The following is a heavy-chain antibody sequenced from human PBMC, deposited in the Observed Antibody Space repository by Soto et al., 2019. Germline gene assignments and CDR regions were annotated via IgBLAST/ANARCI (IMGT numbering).Heavy chain of an antibody. Sequence: EVQLVESGGGLVQPGGSLRLSCAASGFTFSNYAMHWVRQAPGKGLEYVSTISSNGGSTYYANSVKGRFTISRDNSKNKLYLQLGSLRAEDVAVYYCARGGAQFDYWGQGTLVTVSS. CDR1: GFTFSNYA. D-gene: IGHD1-26*01. J-gene: IGHJ4*02. CDR3: ARGGAQFDY. CDR2: ISSNGGST. V-gene: IGHV3-64*01.